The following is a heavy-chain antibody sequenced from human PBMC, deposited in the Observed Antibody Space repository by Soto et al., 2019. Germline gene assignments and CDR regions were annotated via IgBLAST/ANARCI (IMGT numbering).Heavy chain of an antibody. V-gene: IGHV1-8*01. D-gene: IGHD3-9*01. CDR3: ARANKDFEWKDYYYYMDV. CDR1: GYTFTSYD. CDR2: MNPNSGNT. J-gene: IGHJ6*03. Sequence: ASVKVSCKASGYTFTSYDINWVRQATGQGLEWMGWMNPNSGNTGYAQKFQGRVTMTRNTSISTAYMELSSLRSEDTAVYYCARANKDFEWKDYYYYMDVWRKGITVTVS.